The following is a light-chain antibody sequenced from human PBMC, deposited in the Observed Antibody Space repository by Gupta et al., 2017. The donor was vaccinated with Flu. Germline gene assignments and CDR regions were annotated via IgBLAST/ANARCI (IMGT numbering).Light chain of an antibody. V-gene: IGLV1-40*01. Sequence: QSVLTQPPSVSGAPGQSVIISCTGGSSNIGAGHDVHWYHQLPGTAPKLLIYGDNNRPSGVPDRFSGSKSGTAASLAITGLKAEDEADFYCQSYDDSLTAYVFGSGTKVTVL. CDR2: GDN. CDR1: SSNIGAGHD. J-gene: IGLJ1*01. CDR3: QSYDDSLTAYV.